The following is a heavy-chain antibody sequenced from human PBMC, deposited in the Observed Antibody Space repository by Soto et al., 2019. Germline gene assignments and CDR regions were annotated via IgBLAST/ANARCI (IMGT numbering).Heavy chain of an antibody. J-gene: IGHJ5*02. CDR2: TRNKLNSYTT. Sequence: EVQLVGSGGGLVQPGGSLRLSCVASGFTFSDHYMDWVRQAPGKGLEWVGRTRNKLNSYTTEYAASVKGRFISSRDDSKNSLYLQMNSLKTEDTAVYYCARVRAGGVGWFDPWGQGTLVTVSS. CDR3: ARVRAGGVGWFDP. CDR1: GFTFSDHY. D-gene: IGHD3-16*01. V-gene: IGHV3-72*01.